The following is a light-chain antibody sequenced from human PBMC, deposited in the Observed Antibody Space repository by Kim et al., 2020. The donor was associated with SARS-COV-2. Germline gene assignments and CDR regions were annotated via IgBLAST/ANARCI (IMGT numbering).Light chain of an antibody. CDR1: SSDVGGYNY. CDR3: NSYTSIDSWV. Sequence: GQSITISCTGTSSDVGGYNYVSWYQQHPGKAPKLMIYDVNNRPSGVSNRFSGSKSGYTASLTISGLQAEDEADYYCNSYTSIDSWVFGGGTQLTVL. CDR2: DVN. V-gene: IGLV2-14*03. J-gene: IGLJ3*02.